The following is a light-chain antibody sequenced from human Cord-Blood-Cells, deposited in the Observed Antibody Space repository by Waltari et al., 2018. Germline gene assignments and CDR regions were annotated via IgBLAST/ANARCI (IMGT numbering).Light chain of an antibody. V-gene: IGKV1D-8*01. CDR2: AAS. CDR3: QQYYSFPRT. J-gene: IGKJ1*01. Sequence: VIWMTQSPSLLSASTGDRVTISCRMSQGIRSYLAWYQQKPGTAPELLIYAASTLQSGVPSRFSGSGAGTDFTLTISCLQSEDFATYYCQQYYSFPRTFGQGTKVEIK. CDR1: QGIRSY.